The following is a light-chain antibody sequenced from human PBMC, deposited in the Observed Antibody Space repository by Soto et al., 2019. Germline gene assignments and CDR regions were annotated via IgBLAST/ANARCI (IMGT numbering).Light chain of an antibody. J-gene: IGKJ5*01. V-gene: IGKV1-39*01. CDR3: QQSYSTPIT. CDR2: AAS. Sequence: DIQMTQSPSSVSSSVLDRVTITCRASQSISSYLNWYQQKPGKAPKLLIYAASSLQSGVPSRFSGSGSGTDFTLTISSLQPEDFATYYCQQSYSTPITFGQGTRQEIK. CDR1: QSISSY.